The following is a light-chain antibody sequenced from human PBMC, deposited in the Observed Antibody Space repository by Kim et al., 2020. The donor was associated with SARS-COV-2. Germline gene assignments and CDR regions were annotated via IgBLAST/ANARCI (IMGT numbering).Light chain of an antibody. Sequence: PGERATLSCRASQSVTSTYLAWYQHYPGQAPRLLIYGASSRATGISDRFSGSGSGTDFTLTISRLEPEDVAVYFCQQYGSSPLTFGGGTKVDIK. CDR3: QQYGSSPLT. J-gene: IGKJ4*01. CDR1: QSVTSTY. V-gene: IGKV3-20*01. CDR2: GAS.